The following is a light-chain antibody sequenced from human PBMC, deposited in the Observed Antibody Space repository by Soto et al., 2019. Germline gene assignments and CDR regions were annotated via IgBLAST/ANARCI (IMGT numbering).Light chain of an antibody. J-gene: IGLJ1*01. V-gene: IGLV2-8*01. CDR1: STDVGAYNF. CDR2: EVT. CDR3: TSFSSSTSLYV. Sequence: QSALTQPPSASGSPGQSVTISCTGTSTDVGAYNFVSWYQQHPGKAPKLVIYEVTKRPSGVPDRFSGSKSGNTASLTVSGLQTEDEADYYCTSFSSSTSLYVFGTGTKLTVL.